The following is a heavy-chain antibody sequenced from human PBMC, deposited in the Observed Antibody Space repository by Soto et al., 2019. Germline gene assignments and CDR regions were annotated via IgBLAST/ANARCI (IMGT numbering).Heavy chain of an antibody. D-gene: IGHD1-26*01. CDR2: ISYDGSNK. J-gene: IGHJ4*02. CDR1: GFTDSSYG. V-gene: IGHV3-30*03. Sequence: QVQLVESGGGVVQPGRSLRLSCAASGFTDSSYGMHWVRQAPGKGLEWVAVISYDGSNKYYADSVKGRFTISRDNSKNTLYLQMNSLRAEDTAVYYCAWSPYSVSYLAYFDYWGQGTLVTVSS. CDR3: AWSPYSVSYLAYFDY.